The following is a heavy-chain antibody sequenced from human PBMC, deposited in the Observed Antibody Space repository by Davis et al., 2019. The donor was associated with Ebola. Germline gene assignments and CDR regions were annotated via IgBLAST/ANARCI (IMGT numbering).Heavy chain of an antibody. CDR1: GFTFSDYY. CDR2: ISSSGSTI. J-gene: IGHJ4*02. V-gene: IGHV3-11*04. Sequence: PGGSLRLSCAASGFTFSDYYMSWIRQAPGKGLEWVSYISSSGSTIYYADSVKGRFTISRDNSKNTLYLQMNSLRAEDTAVYYCAKVGGSYPSEDYWGQGTLVTVSS. CDR3: AKVGGSYPSEDY. D-gene: IGHD1-26*01.